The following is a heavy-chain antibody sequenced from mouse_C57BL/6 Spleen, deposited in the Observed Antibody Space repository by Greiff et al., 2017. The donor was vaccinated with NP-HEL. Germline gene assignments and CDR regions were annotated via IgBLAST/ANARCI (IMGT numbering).Heavy chain of an antibody. Sequence: ESGPGLVKPSQSLSLTCSVTGYSITSGYYWNWIRQFPGNKLEWMGYISYDGSNNYNPSLKNRISITRDTSKNQFSLKLNSVTTEDTATYYCAREDDYDVWFAYWGQGTLVTVSA. CDR1: GYSITSGYY. V-gene: IGHV3-6*01. CDR3: AREDDYDVWFAY. J-gene: IGHJ3*01. D-gene: IGHD2-4*01. CDR2: ISYDGSN.